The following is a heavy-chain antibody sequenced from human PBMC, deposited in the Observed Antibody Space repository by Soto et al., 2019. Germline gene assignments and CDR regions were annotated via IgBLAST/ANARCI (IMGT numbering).Heavy chain of an antibody. V-gene: IGHV3-66*01. CDR3: ARDLYSRGLLARYYYGMDV. CDR1: GFTVSSNY. D-gene: IGHD6-19*01. Sequence: GGSLRLSCAASGFTVSSNYMIWVRQAPGKGLEWVSVIYSGGSTYYADSVKGRFTISRDNSKNTLYLQMNSLRAEDTAVYYCARDLYSRGLLARYYYGMDVWGQGTTVTVSS. J-gene: IGHJ6*02. CDR2: IYSGGST.